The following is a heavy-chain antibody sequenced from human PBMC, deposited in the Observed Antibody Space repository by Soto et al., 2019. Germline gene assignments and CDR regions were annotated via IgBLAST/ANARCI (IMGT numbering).Heavy chain of an antibody. CDR2: INPSGGST. J-gene: IGHJ6*02. CDR3: ARDRGTMTFEYYYYGMDV. D-gene: IGHD3-22*01. CDR1: GYTFTSYY. V-gene: IGHV1-46*01. Sequence: QVQLVQSGAEVKKPGASVKVSCKASGYTFTSYYMHWVRQAPGQGLEWMGIINPSGGSTSYAQKFQGRVTMTRDTSTSTVYMELSSLRSEDTAVYYCARDRGTMTFEYYYYGMDVWGQGTTVTVSS.